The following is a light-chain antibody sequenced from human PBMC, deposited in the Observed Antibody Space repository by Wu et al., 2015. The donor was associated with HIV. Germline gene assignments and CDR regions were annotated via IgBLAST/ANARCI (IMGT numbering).Light chain of an antibody. CDR3: QHYDNLPLT. J-gene: IGKJ4*01. CDR1: QDIYNF. Sequence: DIQMTQSPSSLSAAVGDRVTITCQASQDIYNFLSWYQQKPGKAPKLLIYDASNLETGVPSRFSGSGSGTHFTFTISSLQPEDIATYYCQHYDNLPLTFGGGQGGDQT. CDR2: DAS. V-gene: IGKV1-33*01.